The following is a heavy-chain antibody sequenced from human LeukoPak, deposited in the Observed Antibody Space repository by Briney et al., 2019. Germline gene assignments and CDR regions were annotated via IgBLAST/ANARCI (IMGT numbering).Heavy chain of an antibody. V-gene: IGHV4-4*02. J-gene: IGHJ4*02. CDR2: IYHSGST. D-gene: IGHD3-3*01. Sequence: PSGTLSLTCAVSGGSISSSNWWSWVRQTPGKGLEWIGEIYHSGSTNYNPSLKSRVTISVDKSKNQFSLKLSSVTAADTAVYYCARCDFWSGYYFDYWGQGTLVTVSS. CDR1: GGSISSSNW. CDR3: ARCDFWSGYYFDY.